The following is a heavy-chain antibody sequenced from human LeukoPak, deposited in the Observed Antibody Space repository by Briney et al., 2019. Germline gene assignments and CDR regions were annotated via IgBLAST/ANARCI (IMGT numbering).Heavy chain of an antibody. CDR3: ARVEYSSSWYIGYYFDY. D-gene: IGHD6-13*01. Sequence: AASVKVSCKASGGTFSSYAISWVRQAPGQGLEWMGGIIPIFGTANYAQKFQGRVTITADKSTSTAYMELSSLRSEDTAVYYCARVEYSSSWYIGYYFDYWGQGTLVTVSS. CDR2: IIPIFGTA. J-gene: IGHJ4*02. V-gene: IGHV1-69*06. CDR1: GGTFSSYA.